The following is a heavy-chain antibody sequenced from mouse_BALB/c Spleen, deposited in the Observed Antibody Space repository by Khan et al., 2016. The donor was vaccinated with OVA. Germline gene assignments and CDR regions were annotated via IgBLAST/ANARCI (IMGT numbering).Heavy chain of an antibody. J-gene: IGHJ4*01. CDR2: IWAGGSK. Sequence: QVQLKESGPGLVAPSQSLSITCTVSGFSLTDYAVSWIRQTPGKGLEWLGEIWAGGSKYYNSVLKSRLSISKDNSKSQVFLKVNSLPTDDTAMYYCVKSPPYDGMDYWGQGTSVTVSS. CDR3: VKSPPYDGMDY. V-gene: IGHV2-6-5*01. CDR1: GFSLTDYA.